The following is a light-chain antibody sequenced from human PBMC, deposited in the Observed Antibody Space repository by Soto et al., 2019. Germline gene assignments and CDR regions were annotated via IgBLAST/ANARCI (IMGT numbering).Light chain of an antibody. J-gene: IGLJ1*01. CDR2: DVS. CDR1: SSDVGRYNY. V-gene: IGLV2-14*03. Sequence: QSVLTQPASVSGSPGQSITISCTGTSSDVGRYNYVSWYQQHPGKAPKLIIFDVSYRPSGVSNRFSGSKSANTASLTIFGLQAEDEADYYCNSYTGTSARYVFGNGTKVTVL. CDR3: NSYTGTSARYV.